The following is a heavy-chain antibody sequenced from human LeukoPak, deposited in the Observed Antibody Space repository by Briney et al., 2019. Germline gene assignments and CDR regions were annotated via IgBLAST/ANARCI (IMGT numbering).Heavy chain of an antibody. CDR3: ARDHCSSISCHSGAFDI. J-gene: IGHJ3*02. CDR2: IEHSGST. CDR1: GGSFSDYY. D-gene: IGHD2-2*01. Sequence: TSETLSLTCAVYGGSFSDYYWSWIRQPPAKGLEWIGEIEHSGSTNYNPSLKSRVTISVDTSKNQFSLKLSSVTAADTAVYYCARDHCSSISCHSGAFDIWGQGTMVTVSS. V-gene: IGHV4-34*01.